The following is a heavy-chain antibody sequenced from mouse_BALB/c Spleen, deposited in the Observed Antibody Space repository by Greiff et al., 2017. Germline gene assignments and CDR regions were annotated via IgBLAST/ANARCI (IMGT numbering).Heavy chain of an antibody. D-gene: IGHD2-1*01. CDR2: IRNKANGYTT. CDR3: ARDVFYGNYVAY. Sequence: EVKLVESGGGLVQPGGSLRLSCATSGFTFTDYYMSWVRQPPGKALEWLGFIRNKANGYTTEYSASVKGRFTISRDNSQSILYLHMNTLRAEDSATYYCARDVFYGNYVAYWGQGTLVTVSA. CDR1: GFTFTDYY. J-gene: IGHJ3*01. V-gene: IGHV7-3*02.